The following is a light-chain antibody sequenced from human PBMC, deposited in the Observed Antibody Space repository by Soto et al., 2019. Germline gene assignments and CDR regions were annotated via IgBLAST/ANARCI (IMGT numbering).Light chain of an antibody. J-gene: IGKJ1*01. CDR3: QQYNSSPWT. Sequence: IEMTQSPSTLSASVGDRVTVTCRASRSISSWVAWYQQKPGKAPKLLIYKASALESVVPSRFSGSGSGTEFTLTISSLQPDDFATYYCQQYNSSPWTFGQGTKVDIK. CDR1: RSISSW. V-gene: IGKV1-5*03. CDR2: KAS.